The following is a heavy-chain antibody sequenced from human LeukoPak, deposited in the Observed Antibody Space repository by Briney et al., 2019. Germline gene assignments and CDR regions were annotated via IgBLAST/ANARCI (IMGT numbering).Heavy chain of an antibody. Sequence: GGSLRLSCAASGFTFSSYAMNWVRQAPGKGLEWVSAITGSGGRTYYADSVKGRFTISRDNSKNTLHLQMNSLRAEDTAIYYCAKEYTGTFSPFPSYFDNWGQGTLVTVSS. CDR2: ITGSGGRT. CDR1: GFTFSSYA. CDR3: AKEYTGTFSPFPSYFDN. V-gene: IGHV3-23*01. D-gene: IGHD1-26*01. J-gene: IGHJ4*02.